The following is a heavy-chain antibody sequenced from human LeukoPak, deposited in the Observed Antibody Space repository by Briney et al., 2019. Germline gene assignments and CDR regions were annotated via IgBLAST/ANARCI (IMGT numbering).Heavy chain of an antibody. J-gene: IGHJ4*02. D-gene: IGHD3-10*01. CDR2: INWNGASI. CDR3: ARGGSGRTFDY. V-gene: IGHV3-20*04. CDR1: EFTFEDYG. Sequence: GGSLRLSCAASEFTFEDYGMSWVRHAPGKGLECVSGINWNGASIGYADSVKGRFTISRDNAKNSLYLQMNSLRAEDTAVYYCARGGSGRTFDYWGQGTLVTVSS.